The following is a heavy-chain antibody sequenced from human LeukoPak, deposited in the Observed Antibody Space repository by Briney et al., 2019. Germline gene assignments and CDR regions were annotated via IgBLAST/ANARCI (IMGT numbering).Heavy chain of an antibody. CDR3: AKMSGSYHGYFDY. V-gene: IGHV3-9*01. CDR1: GFTFDDYA. D-gene: IGHD1-26*01. J-gene: IGHJ4*02. CDR2: ISWNSGSI. Sequence: GGSLRLSCAASGFTFDDYAMHWVRQAPGKGLEWVSGISWNSGSIGYADSVKGRFTISRDSAKNSLYLQMNSLRAEDTALYYCAKMSGSYHGYFDYWGQGTLVTVSS.